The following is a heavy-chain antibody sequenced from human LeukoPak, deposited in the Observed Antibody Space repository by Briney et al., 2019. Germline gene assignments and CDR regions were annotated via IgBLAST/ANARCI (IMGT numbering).Heavy chain of an antibody. D-gene: IGHD5-24*01. CDR2: IYYSGST. Sequence: SETLSLTCTVSGGSISGYYWSWIRQPPGKGLEWIGYIYYSGSTNYNPSLKSRVTISVDTSKNQFSLKLSSVTAADTAVYYCARDGYNIAGAFDIWGQGTMVTVSS. CDR3: ARDGYNIAGAFDI. J-gene: IGHJ3*02. CDR1: GGSISGYY. V-gene: IGHV4-59*01.